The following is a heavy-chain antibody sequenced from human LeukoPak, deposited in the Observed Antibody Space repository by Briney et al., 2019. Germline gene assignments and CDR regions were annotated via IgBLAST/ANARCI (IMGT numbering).Heavy chain of an antibody. Sequence: GGSLRLSCAASGFTFSNAWMSWVRQAPGKGLEWVGRIKSKTDGGTTDYAAPVKGRVTISRDDSKNTLHLQMNSLRAEDTAVYYCAKGPKQQLVGSRGHYFDSWGQGTLVTVSS. J-gene: IGHJ4*02. CDR1: GFTFSNAW. V-gene: IGHV3-15*01. CDR2: IKSKTDGGTT. D-gene: IGHD6-13*01. CDR3: AKGPKQQLVGSRGHYFDS.